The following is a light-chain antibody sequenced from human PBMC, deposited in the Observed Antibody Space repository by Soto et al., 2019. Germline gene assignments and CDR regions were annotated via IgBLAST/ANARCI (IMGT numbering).Light chain of an antibody. V-gene: IGKV3-11*01. CDR1: QSVSSY. J-gene: IGKJ2*01. CDR3: QQLSNWPLT. CDR2: NAS. Sequence: EIVLTQSPATLSLSSGDRATLSCRASQSVSSYLTWYQQKPGQAPRLLIYNASNRATGISTRFSGSGSGTDFTLTISSREPEDVAVYYCQQLSNWPLTFGQGTKLEIK.